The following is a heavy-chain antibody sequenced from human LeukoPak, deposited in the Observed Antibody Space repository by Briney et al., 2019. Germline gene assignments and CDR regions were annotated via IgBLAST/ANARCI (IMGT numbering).Heavy chain of an antibody. V-gene: IGHV1-2*02. CDR3: ARDMNYSGWNSYYYYGMDV. CDR2: INPNSGGT. D-gene: IGHD6-19*01. J-gene: IGHJ6*02. Sequence: ASVKVSCKASGYTFTGYYMHWVRQAPGQGLEWMGWINPNSGGTNYAQKFQGRVTMTRDTSISTAYMELSRLRSDDTAVYYCARDMNYSGWNSYYYYGMDVWGQGTTVTVSS. CDR1: GYTFTGYY.